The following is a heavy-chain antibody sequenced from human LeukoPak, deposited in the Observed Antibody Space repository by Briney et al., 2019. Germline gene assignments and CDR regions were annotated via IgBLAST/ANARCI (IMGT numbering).Heavy chain of an antibody. Sequence: QTGGSLRLSCAASGFTFSSYAMSWVRQAPGKGLEWVSAISGSGGSTYYAGSVKGRFTISRDNSKNTLYLQMNSLRAEDTAVYYCAKDGGGYEPFDYWGQGTLVTVSS. J-gene: IGHJ4*02. D-gene: IGHD5-12*01. CDR3: AKDGGGYEPFDY. CDR1: GFTFSSYA. CDR2: ISGSGGST. V-gene: IGHV3-23*01.